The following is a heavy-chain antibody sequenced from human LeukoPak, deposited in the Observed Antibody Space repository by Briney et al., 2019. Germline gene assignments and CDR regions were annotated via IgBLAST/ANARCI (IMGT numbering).Heavy chain of an antibody. CDR1: GFTFSDYF. CDR2: IGPSSDNI. CDR3: AKFTSGEVRYFDY. J-gene: IGHJ4*02. Sequence: GGSLRLSCAASGFTFSDYFMSWIRQAPEKGLEWVSYIGPSSDNINYADSVKGRFTVSRDNAKNSVYLQMNSLRAEDTAVYYCAKFTSGEVRYFDYWGQGTLVTVSS. V-gene: IGHV3-11*04. D-gene: IGHD3-10*01.